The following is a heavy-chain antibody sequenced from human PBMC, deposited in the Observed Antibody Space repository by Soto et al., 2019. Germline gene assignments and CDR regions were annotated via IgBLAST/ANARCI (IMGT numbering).Heavy chain of an antibody. CDR3: ARLYYYGSGSYYNPFDY. J-gene: IGHJ4*02. CDR2: IIPIFGTA. D-gene: IGHD3-10*01. V-gene: IGHV1-69*13. Sequence: ASVKVSCKASGGTFSSYAISWVRQAPGQRLGWMGGIIPIFGTANYAQKFQGRVTITADESTSTAYMELSSLRSEDTAVYYCARLYYYGSGSYYNPFDYWGQGTLVTVSS. CDR1: GGTFSSYA.